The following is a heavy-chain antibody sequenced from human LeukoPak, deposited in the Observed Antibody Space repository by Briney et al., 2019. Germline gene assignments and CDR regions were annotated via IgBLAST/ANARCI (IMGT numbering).Heavy chain of an antibody. Sequence: PGGSLRLSCAASGFTFSSYWMSWVRQAPGKGLEWVANIKQDGSEKYYVDSVKGRFTISRDNAKNSLYLQMNSLRAEDTAVYYCARFWADFWSGYQGIFGYWGQGTLVTVSS. CDR1: GFTFSSYW. D-gene: IGHD3-3*01. J-gene: IGHJ4*02. CDR3: ARFWADFWSGYQGIFGY. V-gene: IGHV3-7*01. CDR2: IKQDGSEK.